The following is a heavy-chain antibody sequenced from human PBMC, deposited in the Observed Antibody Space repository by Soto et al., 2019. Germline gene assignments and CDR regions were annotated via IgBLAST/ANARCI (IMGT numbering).Heavy chain of an antibody. CDR2: ISSGDTT. CDR1: GFTVSSNY. V-gene: IGHV3-53*01. CDR3: ARDLRTLYGMDV. Sequence: EVQLVESGGGLIQPGGSLRLSCAASGFTVSSNYMSWVRQAPGKGLEWVSVISSGDTTYYADSVKGRFTISRDHSKNTLYLQMNSLRAEDTAVYYCARDLRTLYGMDVWGQGTTVTVSS. J-gene: IGHJ6*02.